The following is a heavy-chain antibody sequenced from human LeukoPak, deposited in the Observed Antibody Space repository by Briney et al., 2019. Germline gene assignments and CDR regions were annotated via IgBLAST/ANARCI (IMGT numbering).Heavy chain of an antibody. Sequence: TSETLSLTCTVSGGSISNHYWSWIRQPPGKGLEWIGYIYYSGSTNYNPSLRSRVTISVDTSKNQFSLKLSSMTAADTAVYYCARDSRLRGAFDIWGQGTMVTVSS. CDR2: IYYSGST. J-gene: IGHJ3*02. D-gene: IGHD4-17*01. CDR1: GGSISNHY. V-gene: IGHV4-59*11. CDR3: ARDSRLRGAFDI.